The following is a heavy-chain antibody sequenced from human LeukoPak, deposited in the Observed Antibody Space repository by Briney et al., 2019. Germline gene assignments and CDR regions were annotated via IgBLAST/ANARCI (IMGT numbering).Heavy chain of an antibody. D-gene: IGHD3-22*01. CDR1: GYSISSGYY. Sequence: PSETLSLTCAVSGYSISSGYYWGWIRQPPGKGLEWIGSIYHSGSTYYNPSLKSRVTISVDTSKDQFCLKLSSVTAADTAVYYCARAYTSYYYDSSGYHYYFDYWGQGTLVTVSS. V-gene: IGHV4-38-2*01. CDR2: IYHSGST. J-gene: IGHJ4*02. CDR3: ARAYTSYYYDSSGYHYYFDY.